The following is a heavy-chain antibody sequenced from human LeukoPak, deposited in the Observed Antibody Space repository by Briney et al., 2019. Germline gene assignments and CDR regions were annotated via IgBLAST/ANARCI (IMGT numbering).Heavy chain of an antibody. J-gene: IGHJ4*02. CDR3: AGDHFYCSSTTCYGETIDY. D-gene: IGHD2-2*01. Sequence: ASVKVSCKASGYTFTNYGITWVRQAPGQGLEWMGWISAYNGNTNYAQKLQGRVTMTTDTSTSTAYMELRSLRSDDTAVFYCAGDHFYCSSTTCYGETIDYWGQGTLVTVSS. CDR2: ISAYNGNT. CDR1: GYTFTNYG. V-gene: IGHV1-18*01.